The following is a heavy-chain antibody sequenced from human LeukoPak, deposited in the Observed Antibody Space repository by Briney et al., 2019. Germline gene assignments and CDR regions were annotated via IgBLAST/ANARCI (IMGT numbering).Heavy chain of an antibody. CDR1: GGSFSGYY. V-gene: IGHV4-34*01. CDR2: VNHSGST. Sequence: SETLSLTCAVYGGSFSGYYWSWIRQPPGKGLEWIGEVNHSGSTNYNPSLKSRVTISVDTSKNQFSLKLSSVTAADTAVYYCARTRTVTPAWWYFDLWGRGTLVTVSS. D-gene: IGHD4-17*01. CDR3: ARTRTVTPAWWYFDL. J-gene: IGHJ2*01.